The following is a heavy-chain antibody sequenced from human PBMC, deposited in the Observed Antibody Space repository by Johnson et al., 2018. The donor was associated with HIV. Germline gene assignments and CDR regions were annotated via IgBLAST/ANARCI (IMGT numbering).Heavy chain of an antibody. D-gene: IGHD6-13*01. V-gene: IGHV3-30*04. CDR1: GFTFSSYA. CDR3: ARDGLYSSPWDAFDM. J-gene: IGHJ3*02. Sequence: QVQLVESGGGVVQPGRSLRLSCAASGFTFSSYAMHWVRQAPGKGLEWVAVISYDGSNKYYADSVKGRFTISRDNSKNTLYLQMNSLRAEDTAVYYCARDGLYSSPWDAFDMWGQGTVVTVSS. CDR2: ISYDGSNK.